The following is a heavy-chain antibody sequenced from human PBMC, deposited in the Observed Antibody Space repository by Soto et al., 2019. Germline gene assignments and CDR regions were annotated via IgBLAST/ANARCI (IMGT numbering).Heavy chain of an antibody. D-gene: IGHD1-1*01. J-gene: IGHJ4*02. Sequence: SETLSLTCTVSGGSISSYYWTWIRQPPGKGLEWIGYIYYSGSTNYNPSLKSRVTISVATSKTQFSLKLSSVTAADTAVYYCARDDDLGTTPFDYWGQGTLVTVSS. CDR1: GGSISSYY. CDR3: ARDDDLGTTPFDY. V-gene: IGHV4-59*12. CDR2: IYYSGST.